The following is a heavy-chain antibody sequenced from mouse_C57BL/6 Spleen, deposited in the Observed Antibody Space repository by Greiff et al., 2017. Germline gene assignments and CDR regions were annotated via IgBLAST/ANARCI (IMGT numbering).Heavy chain of an antibody. Sequence: ESGPGLVKPSQSLSLTCSVTGYSITSGYYWNWIRQFPGNKLEWMGYISYDGSNNYNPSLKNRISITRDTSKNQFFLKLNSVTTEDTATYYCARGGYYGYDGVMDYWGQGTSVTVSS. CDR3: ARGGYYGYDGVMDY. V-gene: IGHV3-6*01. D-gene: IGHD2-2*01. CDR1: GYSITSGYY. J-gene: IGHJ4*01. CDR2: ISYDGSN.